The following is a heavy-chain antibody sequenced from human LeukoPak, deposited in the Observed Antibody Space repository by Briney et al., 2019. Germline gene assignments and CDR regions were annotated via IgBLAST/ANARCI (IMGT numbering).Heavy chain of an antibody. V-gene: IGHV3-49*04. D-gene: IGHD5-12*01. CDR1: GFTFGDYA. CDR3: TRDSSCYDSNDY. Sequence: PGRSLRLSCTASGFTFGDYAMSWVRQAPGKGLEWVGFIRSKAYGGTTEYAASVKGRFTISRDDSKSIAYLQMNSLKTEDTAVYYCTRDSSCYDSNDYWGQGTLVTVSS. CDR2: IRSKAYGGTT. J-gene: IGHJ4*02.